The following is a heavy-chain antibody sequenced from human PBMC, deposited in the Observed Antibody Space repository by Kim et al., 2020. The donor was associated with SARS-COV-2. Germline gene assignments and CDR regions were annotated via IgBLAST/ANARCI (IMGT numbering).Heavy chain of an antibody. CDR3: AMANGYYFVY. V-gene: IGHV3-74*01. CDR2: SK. Sequence: SKGYADAEKGRYTISRENAENALYLQRNSLRAEDAAVYYCAMANGYYFVYWGQGTLVTVSS. J-gene: IGHJ4*02.